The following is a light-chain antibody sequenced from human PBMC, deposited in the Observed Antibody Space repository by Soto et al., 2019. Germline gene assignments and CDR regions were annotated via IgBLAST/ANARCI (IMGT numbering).Light chain of an antibody. J-gene: IGLJ1*01. Sequence: QSVLTQPPLASGTPGQRVTISCSGSSSNIGSNPVNWYQQLPGTAPKLLIYSNNQRPSGVPDRFSGSKSGTSASLAISGLQPEDEADYYCAAWDDSLNGYVFGTGTKVTVL. CDR1: SSNIGSNP. CDR2: SNN. CDR3: AAWDDSLNGYV. V-gene: IGLV1-44*01.